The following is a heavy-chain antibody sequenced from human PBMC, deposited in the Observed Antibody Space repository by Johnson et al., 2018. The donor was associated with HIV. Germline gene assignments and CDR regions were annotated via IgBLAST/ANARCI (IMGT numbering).Heavy chain of an antibody. CDR3: ARDTAMVHDAFDI. D-gene: IGHD5-18*01. Sequence: VQLVESGGGLVQPGGSLRLSCAASGFTVSYNYMNWVRQAPGKGLEWVSIIYSGGSTYYADSVKGRFTISRDNSKNTLYLQMNSLRAEDTAVYYCARDTAMVHDAFDIWGQGTMVTVSS. CDR1: GFTVSYNY. CDR2: IYSGGST. J-gene: IGHJ3*02. V-gene: IGHV3-66*01.